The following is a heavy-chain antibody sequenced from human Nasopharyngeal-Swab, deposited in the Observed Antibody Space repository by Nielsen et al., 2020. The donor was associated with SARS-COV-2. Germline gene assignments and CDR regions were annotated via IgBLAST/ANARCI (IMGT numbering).Heavy chain of an antibody. CDR2: ISGSGGST. D-gene: IGHD3-22*01. CDR3: AKDTYYDSSGYFLFGYAFDI. CDR1: GFTFSSYA. Sequence: GESLKISCAASGFTFSSYAMSWVRQAPGKGLEWVSAISGSGGSTYYADSVEGRFTISRDNSKNTLYLQMNSLRAEDTAVYYCAKDTYYDSSGYFLFGYAFDIWGQGTMVTVS. V-gene: IGHV3-23*01. J-gene: IGHJ3*02.